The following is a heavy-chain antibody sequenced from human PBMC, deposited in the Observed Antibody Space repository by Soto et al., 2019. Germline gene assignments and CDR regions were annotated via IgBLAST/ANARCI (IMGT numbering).Heavy chain of an antibody. V-gene: IGHV4-34*01. Sequence: SETLSLTCSASGGSFSGYYWNCIRQPPGKGLEWIWEISHSGSTNYNPSLKSRVTISVDTSKNQFSLKLTSVTAADTAIYYCARATYYYGVDVWGQGTTVTVSS. CDR1: GGSFSGYY. CDR3: ARATYYYGVDV. J-gene: IGHJ6*02. CDR2: ISHSGST.